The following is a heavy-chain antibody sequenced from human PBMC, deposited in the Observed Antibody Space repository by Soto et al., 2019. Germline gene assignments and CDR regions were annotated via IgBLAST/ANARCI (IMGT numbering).Heavy chain of an antibody. CDR3: HGYGY. D-gene: IGHD5-12*01. J-gene: IGHJ4*02. Sequence: ASVKVSCKTSGYSFTDYKLHWVRQAPGQGLEWMGWVDPNGGGSNSAQKFQGSVTMTWDTSITTAYLDLTSLRAEDTAVYYCHGYGYWGQGTLVTVSS. V-gene: IGHV1-2*04. CDR2: VDPNGGGS. CDR1: GYSFTDYK.